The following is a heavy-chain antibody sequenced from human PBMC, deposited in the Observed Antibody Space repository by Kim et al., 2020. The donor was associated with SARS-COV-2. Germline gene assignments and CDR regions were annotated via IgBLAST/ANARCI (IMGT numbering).Heavy chain of an antibody. CDR2: IYYSGST. V-gene: IGHV4-39*01. CDR3: ARLQQWLGHYFDY. D-gene: IGHD6-19*01. CDR1: GGSISSSSYY. Sequence: SQTLSLTCTVSGGSISSSSYYWGWIRQPPGKGLEWIGSIYYSGSTYYNPSLKSRVTISVDTSKNQFSLKLSSVTAADTAVYYCARLQQWLGHYFDYWGQGTLVTVSS. J-gene: IGHJ4*02.